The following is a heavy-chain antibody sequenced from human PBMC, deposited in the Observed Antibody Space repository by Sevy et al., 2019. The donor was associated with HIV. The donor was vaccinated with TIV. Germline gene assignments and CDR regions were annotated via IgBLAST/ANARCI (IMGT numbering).Heavy chain of an antibody. CDR1: GFTFSNNW. CDR2: IKPDGGEK. J-gene: IGHJ4*02. V-gene: IGHV3-7*03. CDR3: TRDDTDKARRY. Sequence: GGSLRLSCEASGFTFSNNWMSWVRQAPGRGLEWVANIKPDGGEKYYVDSVKGRFTISRDNTKNSLYLQMNSLRAEDTALYFCTRDDTDKARRYWGQGTLVTVSS.